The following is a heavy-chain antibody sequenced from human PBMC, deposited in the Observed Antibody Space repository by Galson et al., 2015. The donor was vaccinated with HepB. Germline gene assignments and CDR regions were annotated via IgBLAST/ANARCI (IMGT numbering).Heavy chain of an antibody. CDR2: IYNVGST. Sequence: SLRLSCAVSGFTVSSNYMSWVRQAPGKGLEWVSIIYNVGSTFYADSVKGRFTISRDNSKNTLYLQMNRLRAEDTAVYYCARGDDDYCSSTNSCNDAFDIWGQGTMVTVSS. V-gene: IGHV3-66*01. CDR3: ARGDDDYCSSTNSCNDAFDI. D-gene: IGHD2-2*01. CDR1: GFTVSSNY. J-gene: IGHJ3*02.